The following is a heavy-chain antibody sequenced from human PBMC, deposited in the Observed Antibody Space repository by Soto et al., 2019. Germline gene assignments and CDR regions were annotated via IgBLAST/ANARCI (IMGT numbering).Heavy chain of an antibody. Sequence: PSETLSLTCTVSGGSISSSSYYWGWIRQPPGKGLEWIGSIYYSGSTYYNPSLKSRVTISVDTSKNQFSLKLSSVTAADTAVYYCARDRRYYYDSSGYYYYYGMDVWGQGTTVTVSS. D-gene: IGHD3-22*01. CDR1: GGSISSSSYY. CDR3: ARDRRYYYDSSGYYYYYGMDV. J-gene: IGHJ6*02. CDR2: IYYSGST. V-gene: IGHV4-39*02.